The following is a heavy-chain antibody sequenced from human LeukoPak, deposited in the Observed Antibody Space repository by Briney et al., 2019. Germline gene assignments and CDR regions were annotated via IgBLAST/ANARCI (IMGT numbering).Heavy chain of an antibody. D-gene: IGHD3-22*01. CDR3: ARPYYYDSRIDP. V-gene: IGHV4-30-4*01. CDR1: GGSISSGAYY. CDR2: FYYSGST. J-gene: IGHJ5*02. Sequence: KPSETLSLTCTVSGGSISSGAYYWSWIRQPPGKGLEWIGYFYYSGSTYYNPSLKSRVTISVDTSKNQFSLKLSSVTAADTAVYYCARPYYYDSRIDPWGQGTLVTVSS.